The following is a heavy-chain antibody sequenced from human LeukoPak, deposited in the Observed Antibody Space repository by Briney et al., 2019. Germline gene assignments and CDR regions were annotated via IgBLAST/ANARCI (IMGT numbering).Heavy chain of an antibody. CDR1: GGSISSSDSY. D-gene: IGHD3-10*01. CDR2: ICFSRTT. V-gene: IGHV4-39*01. J-gene: IGHJ4*02. Sequence: ETLSLTCTVSGGSISSSDSYWAWVRQPPGKGLEWIGSICFSRTTYYNPSLKSRVTMSIDTSKNHFSLKVASVTAADTAVYYCGRHFPETGRDEQPLEYWGQGSLFTVSS. CDR3: GRHFPETGRDEQPLEY.